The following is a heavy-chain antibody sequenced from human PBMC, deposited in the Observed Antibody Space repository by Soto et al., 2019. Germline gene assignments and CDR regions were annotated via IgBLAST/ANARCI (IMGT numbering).Heavy chain of an antibody. CDR1: GGSISSYY. CDR3: ARGRDYGDYDY. D-gene: IGHD4-17*01. CDR2: IYYSGST. J-gene: IGHJ4*02. V-gene: IGHV4-59*01. Sequence: SETLSHTCTVSGGSISSYYWSWIRQPPGKGLEWIGYIYYSGSTNYNPSLKSRVTISVDTSTNQFSLKLSSVTAADTAVYYCARGRDYGDYDYWGQGTLVTVSS.